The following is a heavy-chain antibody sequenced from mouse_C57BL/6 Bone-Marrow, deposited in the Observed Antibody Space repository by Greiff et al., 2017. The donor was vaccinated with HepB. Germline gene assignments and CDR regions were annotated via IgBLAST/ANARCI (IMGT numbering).Heavy chain of an antibody. D-gene: IGHD2-4*01. CDR2: IDPSDSYT. Sequence: KPGQGLEWIGEIDPSDSYTNYNQKFKGKATLTVDTSSSTAYMQLSSLTSEDSAVYYCASGDYTYAMDYWGQGTSVTVSS. J-gene: IGHJ4*01. V-gene: IGHV1-50*01. CDR3: ASGDYTYAMDY.